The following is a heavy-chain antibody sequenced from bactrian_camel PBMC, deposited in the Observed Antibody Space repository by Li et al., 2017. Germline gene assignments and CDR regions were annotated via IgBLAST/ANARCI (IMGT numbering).Heavy chain of an antibody. V-gene: IGHV3-2*01. CDR2: IYTHGSKT. J-gene: IGHJ4*01. Sequence: HVQLVESGGALVQPGGSLRLSCVASGLTFSSYYMSWVRQAPGKGLEWVSSIYTHGSKTYYADSVKGRLTISRDNAKTTVYLQMNSLKPEDTAMYYCAAPALDKRSGDGAYCYTVLERFGTTGRGPRSPSP. D-gene: IGHD2*01. CDR1: GLTFSSYY.